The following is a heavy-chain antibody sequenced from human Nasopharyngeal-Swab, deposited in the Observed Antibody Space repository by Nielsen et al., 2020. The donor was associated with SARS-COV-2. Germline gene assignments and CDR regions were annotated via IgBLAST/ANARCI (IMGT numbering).Heavy chain of an antibody. D-gene: IGHD6-13*01. Sequence: GGSLRLSCAASGFIVGNYWMSWVRQAPGKGLEGVANIEQDGVETHYVDSVRGRFTISRDNAETSLYLQMNSLRVEDTALYYCVLPSIAAPGRDSWGQGTLVTVSS. CDR2: IEQDGVET. CDR1: GFIVGNYW. J-gene: IGHJ4*02. V-gene: IGHV3-7*01. CDR3: VLPSIAAPGRDS.